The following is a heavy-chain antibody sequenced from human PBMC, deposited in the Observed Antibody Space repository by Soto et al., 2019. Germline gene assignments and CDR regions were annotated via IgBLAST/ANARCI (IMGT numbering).Heavy chain of an antibody. D-gene: IGHD6-19*01. V-gene: IGHV3-53*01. CDR3: ARDDIPGRAVAIYGMDV. CDR1: GFTVSDNY. CDR2: IYSDVYSAGTT. Sequence: GGSLRLSCEASGFTVSDNYMTWVRQAPGKGLEWVSLIYSDVYSAGTTYYADSVKGRFTIFRDNSKNTLYLQMNSLRAEDTAVYYCARDDIPGRAVAIYGMDVWGQGTTVTVSS. J-gene: IGHJ6*02.